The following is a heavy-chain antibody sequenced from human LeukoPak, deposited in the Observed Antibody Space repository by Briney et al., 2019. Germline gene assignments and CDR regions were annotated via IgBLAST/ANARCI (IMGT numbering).Heavy chain of an antibody. V-gene: IGHV3-53*01. CDR2: IYSGGST. CDR3: ARGLGYSYGYGIDY. D-gene: IGHD5-18*01. CDR1: GFTVSSNY. J-gene: IGHJ4*02. Sequence: GGSLRLSCAASGFTVSSNYMSWVRQAPGKGLEWVSVIYSGGSTYYADSVKGRFTISRDNSKNTLYLQMNSLRAEDTAVYSCARGLGYSYGYGIDYWGQGTLVIASS.